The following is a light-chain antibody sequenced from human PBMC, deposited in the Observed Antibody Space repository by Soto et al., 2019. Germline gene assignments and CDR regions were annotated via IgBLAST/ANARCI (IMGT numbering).Light chain of an antibody. V-gene: IGKV1-9*01. J-gene: IGKJ3*01. Sequence: DIQLTQSPSFLSASVGDRVTITCRASQDISNYLVWYQQKPGKAPKPLIYAASTLQSGVPSRFSGSGSGTEFTPTISSLQPEDFATYYCQQLNSYPLTFGPGTNVDIK. CDR3: QQLNSYPLT. CDR1: QDISNY. CDR2: AAS.